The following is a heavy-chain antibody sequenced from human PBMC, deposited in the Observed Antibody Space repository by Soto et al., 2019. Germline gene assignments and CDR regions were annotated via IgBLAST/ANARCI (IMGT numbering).Heavy chain of an antibody. Sequence: GGSLRLSCAASGFTFSSYGMHWVRQAPGKGLEWVAVIWYDGSNKYYADSVKGRFTISRDNSKNTLYLQMNSLRAEDTAVYYCLSSPAVDYFRFDYWGQGTLVTVSS. CDR1: GFTFSSYG. CDR2: IWYDGSNK. CDR3: LSSPAVDYFRFDY. J-gene: IGHJ4*02. D-gene: IGHD2-2*01. V-gene: IGHV3-33*01.